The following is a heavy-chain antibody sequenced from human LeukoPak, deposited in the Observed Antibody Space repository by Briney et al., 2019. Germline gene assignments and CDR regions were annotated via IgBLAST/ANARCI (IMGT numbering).Heavy chain of an antibody. CDR1: GFTVYSNY. V-gene: IGHV3-53*01. CDR2: IYSCGTT. Sequence: GGSLRLSCAASGFTVYSNYMTWVRQAPGKGLKWVSVIYSCGTTYYADSVKGRFTISRDNSKNTLYLQMNSLRAEDTAVYYCAIAGWEVRGFDYWGQGTLVTVSS. J-gene: IGHJ4*02. CDR3: AIAGWEVRGFDY. D-gene: IGHD1-26*01.